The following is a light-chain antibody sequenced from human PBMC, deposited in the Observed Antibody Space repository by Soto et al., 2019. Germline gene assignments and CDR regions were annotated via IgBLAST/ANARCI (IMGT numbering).Light chain of an antibody. CDR1: QSLLHSNGYNY. V-gene: IGKV2-28*01. Sequence: DIVMTQSPLSLPVTPGEPASISCRSSQSLLHSNGYNYLDWYLQKPGQSPQLLIYLGSNRASGVPDRFSGSGSGKDFTLKISRVEAEDVGVYYCMQDLHLWTFGQGTKVEIK. CDR2: LGS. J-gene: IGKJ1*01. CDR3: MQDLHLWT.